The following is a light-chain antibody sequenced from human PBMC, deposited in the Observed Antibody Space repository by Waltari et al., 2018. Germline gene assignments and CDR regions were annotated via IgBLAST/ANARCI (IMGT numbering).Light chain of an antibody. Sequence: QSALTQPASVSGTPGQSITISCTGTTSDVGNYDLVSWYQQHPDKAPKLLICEVNKRPSGVSSRFSGSKSGNTASLTISGLQAEDEADYYCCSYAGRGTYVFGSGTKVTVL. J-gene: IGLJ1*01. CDR2: EVN. CDR3: CSYAGRGTYV. CDR1: TSDVGNYDL. V-gene: IGLV2-23*02.